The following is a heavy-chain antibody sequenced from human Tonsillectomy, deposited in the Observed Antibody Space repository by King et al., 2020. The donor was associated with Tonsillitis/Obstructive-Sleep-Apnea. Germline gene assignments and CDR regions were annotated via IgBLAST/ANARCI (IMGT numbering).Heavy chain of an antibody. J-gene: IGHJ4*02. D-gene: IGHD3-10*01. V-gene: IGHV3-30*04. CDR2: ISYDGSNK. CDR1: GFTFSSYV. CDR3: ARAPGAPPSGSPSYFDY. Sequence: VQLVESGGGVVQPGRSLRLSCAASGFTFSSYVMHWVRQAPGKGLEWVAVISYDGSNKYYADSVKGRFTISRDNSKNTLYVQMNSLRAEDTAVYYCARAPGAPPSGSPSYFDYWGQGTLVTVSS.